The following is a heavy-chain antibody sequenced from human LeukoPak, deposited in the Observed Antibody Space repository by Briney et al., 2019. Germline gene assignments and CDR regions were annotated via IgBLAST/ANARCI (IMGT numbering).Heavy chain of an antibody. Sequence: SETLSLTCTVSGGSISSSSYYWGWIRQPPGKGLEWIGYIYHSGSTYYNPSLKSRVTISVDRSKNQFSLKLSSVTAADTAVYYCARGMSPRGYSYGPFDYWGQGTLVTVSS. V-gene: IGHV4-30-2*01. CDR2: IYHSGST. CDR1: GGSISSSSYY. J-gene: IGHJ4*02. CDR3: ARGMSPRGYSYGPFDY. D-gene: IGHD5-18*01.